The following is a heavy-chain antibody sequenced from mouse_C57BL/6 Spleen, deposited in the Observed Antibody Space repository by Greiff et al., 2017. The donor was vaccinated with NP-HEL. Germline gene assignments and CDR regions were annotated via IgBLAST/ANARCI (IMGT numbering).Heavy chain of an antibody. D-gene: IGHD2-12*01. J-gene: IGHJ4*01. CDR3: ARDTFYSHYAMDY. CDR1: GFTFSDYY. Sequence: EVKLVESEGGLVQPGSSMKLSCTASGFTFSDYYMAWVRQVPEKGLEWVANINYDGSSTYYLDSLKSRFIISRDNAKNILYLQMSSLKSEDTATYYCARDTFYSHYAMDYWGQGTSVTVSS. V-gene: IGHV5-16*01. CDR2: INYDGSST.